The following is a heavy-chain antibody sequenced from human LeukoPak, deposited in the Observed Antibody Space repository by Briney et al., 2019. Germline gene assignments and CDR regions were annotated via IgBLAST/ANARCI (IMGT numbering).Heavy chain of an antibody. J-gene: IGHJ4*02. V-gene: IGHV3-48*02. Sequence: GGSLRLSCAASGFTFSSYSMNWVRQAPGKGLEWVSHITASGTAMFYADSVKGRFTISRDNVKNSLYLQMNSLRDEDTAVYYCASSGSYRFDYWGQGTLVTVSS. CDR3: ASSGSYRFDY. D-gene: IGHD1-26*01. CDR2: ITASGTAM. CDR1: GFTFSSYS.